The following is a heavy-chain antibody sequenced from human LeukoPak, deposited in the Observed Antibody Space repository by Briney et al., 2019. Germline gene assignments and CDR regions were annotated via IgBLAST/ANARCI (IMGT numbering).Heavy chain of an antibody. CDR3: ARHAAAGTYYYYMDV. Sequence: GASVKVSCKASGGTFSSYAISWVRQAPGQGLEWMGGIIPIFCTANYAQKFQGRVTITADKSTSTAYMELSSLRSEDTAVYYCARHAAAGTYYYYMDVWGKGTTVTVSS. V-gene: IGHV1-69*06. CDR2: IIPIFCTA. J-gene: IGHJ6*03. CDR1: GGTFSSYA. D-gene: IGHD6-13*01.